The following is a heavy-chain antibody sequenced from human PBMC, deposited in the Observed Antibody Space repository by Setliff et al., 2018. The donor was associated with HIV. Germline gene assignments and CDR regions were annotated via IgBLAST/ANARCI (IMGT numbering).Heavy chain of an antibody. CDR1: GYTFSEYA. Sequence: ASVKVSCKASGYTFSEYAINWVRQAPGQGLEWMGWINTNIGKPTYAQGLTGQFVFSLDTSISTAYLQISSLKAEDTAVYYCARDQRLFYFDSWGQGTLVTVSS. CDR3: ARDQRLFYFDS. CDR2: INTNIGKP. V-gene: IGHV7-4-1*02. J-gene: IGHJ4*02.